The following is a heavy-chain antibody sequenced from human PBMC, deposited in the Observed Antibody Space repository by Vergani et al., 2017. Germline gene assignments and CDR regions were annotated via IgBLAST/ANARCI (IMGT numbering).Heavy chain of an antibody. Sequence: QLQLQESGPGLVKPSETLSLTCTVSGGSLSSSSYYWGWIRQPPGKGLEWIGSIYYSGSTYYNPSLKSRVTISVDTSKNPFSLKLSSVTAADTAVYYCARGKYYDFWSGYYWFDPWGQGTLVTVSS. CDR1: GGSLSSSSYY. CDR3: ARGKYYDFWSGYYWFDP. J-gene: IGHJ5*02. D-gene: IGHD3-3*01. V-gene: IGHV4-39*07. CDR2: IYYSGST.